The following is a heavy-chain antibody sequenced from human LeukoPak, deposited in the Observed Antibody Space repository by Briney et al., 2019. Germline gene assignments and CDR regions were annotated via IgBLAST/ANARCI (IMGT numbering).Heavy chain of an antibody. D-gene: IGHD6-19*01. CDR2: ISSSGSTI. CDR1: GFTFSDYY. J-gene: IGHJ5*02. Sequence: GGSLRLSCAASGFTFSDYYMSWIRQAPGKGLEWVSYISSSGSTIYYADSVKGRFTISRDNAKNSLYLQMNSLRAEDTAVYYCARHQGSGWHQIWLDPWGQGTLVTVSS. CDR3: ARHQGSGWHQIWLDP. V-gene: IGHV3-11*01.